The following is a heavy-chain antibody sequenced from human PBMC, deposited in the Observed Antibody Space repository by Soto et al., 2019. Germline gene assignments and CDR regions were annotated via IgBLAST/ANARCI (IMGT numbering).Heavy chain of an antibody. CDR2: ISYDGSNK. J-gene: IGHJ6*02. V-gene: IGHV3-30-3*01. Sequence: QVQLVESGGGVVQPGRSLRLSCAASGFTFSSYAMHWVRQAPGKGLEWVAVISYDGSNKYYADSVKGRFTISRDNSKNTLYLQMNSLRAEDTAVYYCARDPGDPTYYYYYYGMDVWGQGTTVTVSS. CDR3: ARDPGDPTYYYYYYGMDV. D-gene: IGHD1-26*01. CDR1: GFTFSSYA.